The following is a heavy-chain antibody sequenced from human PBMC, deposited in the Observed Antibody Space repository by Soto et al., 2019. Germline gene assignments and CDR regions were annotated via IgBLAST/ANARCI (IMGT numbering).Heavy chain of an antibody. V-gene: IGHV4-31*03. CDR1: GGSISSGGYY. Sequence: SESLSLTCTVSGGSISSGGYYWSWIRQHPGKGLEWIGYIYYSGSTYYNPSLKSRVTISVDTSKNQFSLKLSSVTAADTAVYYCARDYRGSIYSPVPYNWFDPWGQGTLVTVSS. CDR3: ARDYRGSIYSPVPYNWFDP. J-gene: IGHJ5*02. CDR2: IYYSGST. D-gene: IGHD4-4*01.